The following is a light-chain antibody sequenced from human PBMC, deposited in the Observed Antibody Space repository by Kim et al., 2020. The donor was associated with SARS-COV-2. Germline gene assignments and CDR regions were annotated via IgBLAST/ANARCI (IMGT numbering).Light chain of an antibody. CDR2: WAS. Sequence: DIVMTQSPDSLAVSLGERATINCKSSQSVLYSSSNKNHLAWYQHKPGQPPKVLIYWASTRESGVPDRFSGSGSGTDFTLTISGLQAEDVAVYYCQQYSISPITFGQGTRLEIK. CDR1: QSVLYSSSNKNH. V-gene: IGKV4-1*01. J-gene: IGKJ5*01. CDR3: QQYSISPIT.